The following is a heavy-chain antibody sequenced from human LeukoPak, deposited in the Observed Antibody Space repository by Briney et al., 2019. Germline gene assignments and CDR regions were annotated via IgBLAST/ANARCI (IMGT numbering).Heavy chain of an antibody. D-gene: IGHD3-22*01. Sequence: PGGSLRLSCAASGFAFSTYSMNWDRLAPGKGLEWVSSISSSSNYIYYADSVKGRFTISRDNAKNSLYLQMNSLRAEDTAVYYCARDPITMIVVIITDWFFDLWGRGTLVTVSS. CDR1: GFAFSTYS. V-gene: IGHV3-21*01. J-gene: IGHJ2*01. CDR2: ISSSSNYI. CDR3: ARDPITMIVVIITDWFFDL.